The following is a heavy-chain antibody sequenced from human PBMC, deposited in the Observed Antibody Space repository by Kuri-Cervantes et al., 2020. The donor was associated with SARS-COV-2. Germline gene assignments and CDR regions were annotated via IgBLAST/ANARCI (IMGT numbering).Heavy chain of an antibody. V-gene: IGHV4-61*01. CDR2: MYYTGST. CDR1: GGSVRSGSYY. Sequence: SETLSLTCTVSGGSVRSGSYYWSWIRQPPGKGLEWLGYMYYTGSTNYNPSLKSRVTISVDTSKNQFSLKLSSVTAADTAVYYCARDLPGYCSGGSCGGQFGYCGQGTLVTVSS. CDR3: ARDLPGYCSGGSCGGQFGY. J-gene: IGHJ4*02. D-gene: IGHD2-15*01.